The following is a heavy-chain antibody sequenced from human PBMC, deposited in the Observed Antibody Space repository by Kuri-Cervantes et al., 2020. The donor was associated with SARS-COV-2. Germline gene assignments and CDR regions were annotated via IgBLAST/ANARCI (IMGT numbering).Heavy chain of an antibody. V-gene: IGHV3-21*01. CDR1: GFTFSSYS. J-gene: IGHJ3*02. Sequence: GESLKISCAASGFTFSSYSMNWVRQAPGKGLEWVSSISSSSSYIYYADSVKGRFTISRDNAKNSLYLQMNSLRAEDTAVYYCARDPPSMIVPLGAFDIWGQGTMVTVS. CDR2: ISSSSSYI. D-gene: IGHD3-22*01. CDR3: ARDPPSMIVPLGAFDI.